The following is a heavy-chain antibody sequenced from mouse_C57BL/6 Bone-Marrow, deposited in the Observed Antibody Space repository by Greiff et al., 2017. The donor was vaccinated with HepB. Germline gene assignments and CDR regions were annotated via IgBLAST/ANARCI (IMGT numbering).Heavy chain of an antibody. Sequence: EVQLQESGGGLVQPGGSLKLSCAASGFTFSDYYMYWVRQTPEKRLEWVAYISNGGGSIYYPDTVKGRFTISRDNAKNTLYLQMSRLKSEDTAMYYCTRQGYNGSSYCYAIDYWGQGTSVTVSS. D-gene: IGHD1-1*01. CDR3: TRQGYNGSSYCYAIDY. V-gene: IGHV5-12*01. J-gene: IGHJ4*01. CDR1: GFTFSDYY. CDR2: ISNGGGSI.